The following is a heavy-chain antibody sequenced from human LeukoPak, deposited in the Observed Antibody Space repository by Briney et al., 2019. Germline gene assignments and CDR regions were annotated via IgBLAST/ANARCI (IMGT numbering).Heavy chain of an antibody. CDR1: GFTFSDYN. J-gene: IGHJ6*03. CDR3: ARDRVYYMDV. Sequence: GGSLRLSCAASGFTFSDYNMNWVRQAPGQGLEWLSHIGGRTSTTYHADSVKGRFTISRDNAKNSLYLQMNGLSDEDTAAYYCARDRVYYMDVWGKGTTVTVSS. CDR2: IGGRTSTT. V-gene: IGHV3-48*02.